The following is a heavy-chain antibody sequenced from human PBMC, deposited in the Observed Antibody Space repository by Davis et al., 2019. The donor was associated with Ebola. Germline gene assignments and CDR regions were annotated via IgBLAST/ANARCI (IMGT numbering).Heavy chain of an antibody. D-gene: IGHD3-22*01. CDR3: ARPYYDSSGYPYDAFDI. CDR2: IDPSDSYT. Sequence: GESLKISCKGSGYRFTSYWISRVRQLPGQGLEWMGRIDPSDSYTNYSPSFQGHVTISADKSISTAYLQWSSLKASDTAMYYCARPYYDSSGYPYDAFDIWGQGTMVSVS. V-gene: IGHV5-10-1*01. CDR1: GYRFTSYW. J-gene: IGHJ3*02.